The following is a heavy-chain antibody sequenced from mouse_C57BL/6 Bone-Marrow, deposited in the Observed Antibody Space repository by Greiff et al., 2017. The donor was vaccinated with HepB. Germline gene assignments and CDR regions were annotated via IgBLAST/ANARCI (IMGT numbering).Heavy chain of an antibody. V-gene: IGHV1-85*01. CDR1: GYTFTSYD. Sequence: VQLQESGPELVKPGASVKLSCKASGYTFTSYDINWVKQRPGQGLEWIGWIYPRDGSTKYNEKFKGKATLTVDTSSSTAYMELHSLTSEDSAVYFCALHYYGSSPAWFAYWGQGTLVTVSA. CDR2: IYPRDGST. D-gene: IGHD1-1*01. J-gene: IGHJ3*01. CDR3: ALHYYGSSPAWFAY.